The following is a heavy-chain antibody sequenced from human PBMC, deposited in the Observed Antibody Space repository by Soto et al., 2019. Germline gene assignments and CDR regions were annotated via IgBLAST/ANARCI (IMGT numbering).Heavy chain of an antibody. CDR3: ARVNVVVVAATREYYFDY. CDR2: INPNTGGT. Sequence: ASVKVSCKACGYTLTGYYMPWVRQAPGQGLEWMGWINPNTGGTNYAQKFQGRVTMTRDTSISTAYMELSRLRSDDTAVYYCARVNVVVVAATREYYFDYWGQGTLVTVSS. CDR1: GYTLTGYY. D-gene: IGHD2-15*01. J-gene: IGHJ4*02. V-gene: IGHV1-2*02.